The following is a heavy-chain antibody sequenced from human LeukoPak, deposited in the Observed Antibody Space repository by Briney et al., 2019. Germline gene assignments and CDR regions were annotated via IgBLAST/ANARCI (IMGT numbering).Heavy chain of an antibody. CDR3: ARDPGYSYAMDS. Sequence: GGSLRLSCAASGFTFSSYSMNWVRQAPGKGLEWISYISHGSSRIFYADFVEGRFTVSRDDAKSALYLQMNSLRVEDTAVYYCARDPGYSYAMDSWGQGTLVIVSS. V-gene: IGHV3-48*01. CDR1: GFTFSSYS. J-gene: IGHJ4*02. D-gene: IGHD5-18*01. CDR2: ISHGSSRI.